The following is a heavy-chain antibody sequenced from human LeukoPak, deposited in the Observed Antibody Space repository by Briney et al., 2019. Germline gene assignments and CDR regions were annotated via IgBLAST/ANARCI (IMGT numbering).Heavy chain of an antibody. D-gene: IGHD5-12*01. CDR1: GGSISSSSYY. CDR2: IYYSGST. V-gene: IGHV4-39*01. Sequence: PSETLSLTCTVSGGSISSSSYYWGWLRQPPGKGLEWIGRIYYSGSTYYNPSLKSRVTISVDTSKNKFSLTLSSVTAADTAVYYCARRVKWLRLYYFDYWGQGTLVTVSS. J-gene: IGHJ4*02. CDR3: ARRVKWLRLYYFDY.